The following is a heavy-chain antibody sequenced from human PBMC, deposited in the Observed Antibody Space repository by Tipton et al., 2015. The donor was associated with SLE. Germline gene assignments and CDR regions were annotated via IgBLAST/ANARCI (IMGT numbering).Heavy chain of an antibody. Sequence: SLRLSCTASGFTFSSSAMTWVRQAPGKGLEWVSAISGRGGTTYDAASVKGRFFISRDNSKNTLDLQMNSLRPDDTAIYYCAKGSYRHLIPTSYIDVWGKGTTVTVSS. D-gene: IGHD2-21*01. CDR2: ISGRGGTT. V-gene: IGHV3-23*01. J-gene: IGHJ6*03. CDR1: GFTFSSSA. CDR3: AKGSYRHLIPTSYIDV.